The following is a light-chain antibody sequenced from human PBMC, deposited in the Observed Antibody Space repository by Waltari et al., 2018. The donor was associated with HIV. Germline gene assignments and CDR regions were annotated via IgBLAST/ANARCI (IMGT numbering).Light chain of an antibody. CDR2: VGS. V-gene: IGKV2-28*01. Sequence: DIVMAQSPLSLTVTPGEPASISCKSSQSLLHTNGYNYGDWYLQTPGQTPHRLIFVGSNRASGVPARFSGSGSGTDFTLKISRVEAEDVGVYYCMQPLETPFTFGPGTRVDIK. CDR3: MQPLETPFT. CDR1: QSLLHTNGYNY. J-gene: IGKJ3*01.